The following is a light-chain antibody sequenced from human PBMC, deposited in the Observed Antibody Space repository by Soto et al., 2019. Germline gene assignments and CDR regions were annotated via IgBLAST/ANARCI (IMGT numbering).Light chain of an antibody. CDR3: SSYAGTNTIL. Sequence: QSVLTQPASVSGSPGQSITISCTGTSSDLGTYNVVSWYQQRPGEAPKLMIYQVTKRPSGVSNRFSGSKSGNTASLTISGLQAEDEAHYYCSSYAGTNTILFGTGTRSPS. V-gene: IGLV2-23*02. CDR1: SSDLGTYNV. CDR2: QVT. J-gene: IGLJ1*01.